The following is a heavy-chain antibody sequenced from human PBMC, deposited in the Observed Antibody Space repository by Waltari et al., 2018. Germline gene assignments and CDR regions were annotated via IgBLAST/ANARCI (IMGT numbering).Heavy chain of an antibody. CDR2: IWYDGSRQ. CDR3: ARDARGVEHYSFDI. J-gene: IGHJ3*02. Sequence: QVQLVESGGGGVQPGRSLRLSCTASGFTFSNYGMHWVRQAPGKGLEWVALIWYDGSRQSYADSVKGRFTISRDNSKNTLYLQMNSLRAEDTAVYYCARDARGVEHYSFDIWGQGTMVTVSS. V-gene: IGHV3-33*08. CDR1: GFTFSNYG. D-gene: IGHD2-15*01.